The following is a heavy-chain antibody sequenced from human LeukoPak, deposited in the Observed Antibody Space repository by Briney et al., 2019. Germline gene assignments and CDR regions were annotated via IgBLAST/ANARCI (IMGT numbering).Heavy chain of an antibody. J-gene: IGHJ4*02. CDR1: GYTFTSYY. D-gene: IGHD3-10*01. CDR2: INPSGGST. V-gene: IGHV1-46*03. CDR3: ARTLWFGELVFD. Sequence: ASVKVSCKASGYTFTSYYMHWVRQAPGQGLEWMGIINPSGGSTSYAQKFQGRVTMTRDTSTSTAYMELSSLRSEDTAVYYCARTLWFGELVFDWGQGTLVTVSS.